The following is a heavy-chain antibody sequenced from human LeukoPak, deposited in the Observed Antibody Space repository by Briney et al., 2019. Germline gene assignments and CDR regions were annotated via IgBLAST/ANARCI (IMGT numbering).Heavy chain of an antibody. J-gene: IGHJ4*02. Sequence: GGSLRLSCVASGFSVSRNYMSWVRQAPGKGLEWVSVIYSGGSTYYADSVKGRFTISRDNSKNTLYLQMNSLRAEDTAVYYCVTFPNPTPMLTGWGPGTLVTVSS. D-gene: IGHD5-18*01. CDR1: GFSVSRNY. CDR2: IYSGGST. CDR3: VTFPNPTPMLTG. V-gene: IGHV3-66*02.